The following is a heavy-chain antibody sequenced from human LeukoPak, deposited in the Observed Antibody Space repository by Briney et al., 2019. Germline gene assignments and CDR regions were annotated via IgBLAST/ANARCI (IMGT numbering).Heavy chain of an antibody. D-gene: IGHD3-22*01. V-gene: IGHV4-61*02. CDR3: ARETNGYYDH. Sequence: SETLSLTCTVSGGSINSGSYYWSWIRQPAGKGLEWIGRIYPSGSTNYNPSLKSRVTISVDTSKNQFSLKLSSVTAADTAVYFCARETNGYYDHWGQGTLVTVSS. CDR1: GGSINSGSYY. J-gene: IGHJ4*02. CDR2: IYPSGST.